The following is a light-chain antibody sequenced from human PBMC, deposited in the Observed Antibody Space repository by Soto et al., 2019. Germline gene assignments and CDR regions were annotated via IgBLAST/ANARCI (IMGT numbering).Light chain of an antibody. Sequence: EIVMTQSPAILSVSPGERATLSCRASHSVSSNLAWFQQKPGQAPRFLISDASTRATGVPARFSGSGSGTEFTLTISSLEPEDCAIYYCQQRQYWPPITVGQGTRLESK. CDR2: DAS. V-gene: IGKV3-15*01. J-gene: IGKJ5*01. CDR1: HSVSSN. CDR3: QQRQYWPPIT.